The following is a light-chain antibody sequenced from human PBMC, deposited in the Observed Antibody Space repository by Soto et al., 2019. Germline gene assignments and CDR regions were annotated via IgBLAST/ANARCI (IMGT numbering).Light chain of an antibody. Sequence: DIQLTQSPSFLSASVGDRVTITCRAGQAISSYLAWYQQKPGKAPKLLIYAASTLQSGDPSRFSGSGSGTEFTLTISSLQPEDFPTYYCQQLNSYPYTFGQGTKLEIK. CDR2: AAS. CDR1: QAISSY. V-gene: IGKV1-9*01. CDR3: QQLNSYPYT. J-gene: IGKJ2*01.